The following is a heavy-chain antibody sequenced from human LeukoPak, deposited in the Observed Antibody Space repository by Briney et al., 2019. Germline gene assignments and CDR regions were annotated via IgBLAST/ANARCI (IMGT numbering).Heavy chain of an antibody. Sequence: PGGSLRLSCTGFGFIFGDHAMSWVRQAPGKGLECVGFIRSKAYGATTEYAASVKGRFTISRDDSKGIAYLQMNSLEIEDTAVYYCARGPILLWLHNGMDVWGQGTTVTVSS. D-gene: IGHD6-19*01. CDR1: GFIFGDHA. CDR3: ARGPILLWLHNGMDV. CDR2: IRSKAYGATT. J-gene: IGHJ6*02. V-gene: IGHV3-49*04.